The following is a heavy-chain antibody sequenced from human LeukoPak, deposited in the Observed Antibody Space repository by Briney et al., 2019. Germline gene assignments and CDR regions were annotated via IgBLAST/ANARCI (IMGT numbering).Heavy chain of an antibody. CDR1: GFTFSTYA. CDR3: ARSTVGTSCCTAVDY. D-gene: IGHD1-26*01. Sequence: GGSLRLSCAASGFTFSTYAMTWVRQAPGKGLEWVSGISAGGDRTYYADSVKGRFAISRDNSKNTLYLQMNSLRAEDTAEYYCARSTVGTSCCTAVDYWGQGTLVTVSS. V-gene: IGHV3-23*01. CDR2: ISAGGDRT. J-gene: IGHJ4*02.